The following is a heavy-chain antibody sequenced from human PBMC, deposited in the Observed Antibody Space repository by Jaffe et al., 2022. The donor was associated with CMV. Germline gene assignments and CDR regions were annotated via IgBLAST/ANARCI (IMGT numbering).Heavy chain of an antibody. CDR1: GFTFSSYG. J-gene: IGHJ4*02. CDR3: ARDGSYYYDSSGYYYLKYYFDY. Sequence: QVQLVESGGGVVQPGRSLRLSCAASGFTFSSYGMHWVRQAPGKGLEWVAVIWYDGSNKYYADSVKGRFTISRDNSKNTLYLQMNSLRAEDTAVYYCARDGSYYYDSSGYYYLKYYFDYWGQGTLVTVSS. CDR2: IWYDGSNK. D-gene: IGHD3-22*01. V-gene: IGHV3-33*01.